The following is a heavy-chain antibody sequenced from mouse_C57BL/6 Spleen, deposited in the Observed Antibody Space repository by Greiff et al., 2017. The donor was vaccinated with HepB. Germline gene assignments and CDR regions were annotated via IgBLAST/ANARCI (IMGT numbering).Heavy chain of an antibody. Sequence: VQLQQSGPELVKPGASVKISCKASGYTFTDYYMNWVKQSHGKSLEWIGDINPNNGGTSYNQKFKGKATLTVDKSSSTAYMELRSLTSDDSAVYYCARATTGDYWGQGTSVTVSS. D-gene: IGHD1-1*01. CDR3: ARATTGDY. J-gene: IGHJ4*01. CDR1: GYTFTDYY. CDR2: INPNNGGT. V-gene: IGHV1-26*01.